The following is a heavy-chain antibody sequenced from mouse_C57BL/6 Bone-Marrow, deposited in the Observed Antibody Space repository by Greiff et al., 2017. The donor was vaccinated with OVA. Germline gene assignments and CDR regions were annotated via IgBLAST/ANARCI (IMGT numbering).Heavy chain of an antibody. CDR3: ARHGDYGSFVDY. D-gene: IGHD1-1*01. V-gene: IGHV5-6*01. CDR1: GFTFSSYG. Sequence: EVKLVESGGDLVKPGGSLKLSCAASGFTFSSYGMSWVRQTPDKRLEWVATISSGGSYTYYPDSVTGRFTISRDNAKNTLYLQMSSLKSEDTAMYYCARHGDYGSFVDYWGQGTTLTVSS. J-gene: IGHJ2*01. CDR2: ISSGGSYT.